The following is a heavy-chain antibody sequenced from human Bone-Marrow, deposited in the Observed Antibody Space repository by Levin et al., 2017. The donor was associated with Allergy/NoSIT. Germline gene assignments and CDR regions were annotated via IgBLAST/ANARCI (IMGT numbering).Heavy chain of an antibody. CDR2: IFFSGST. D-gene: IGHD3-3*01. CDR3: AALDFWNGYYVH. J-gene: IGHJ4*02. V-gene: IGHV4-39*07. Sequence: SETLSLTCTVSHGSITNSRRYWGWIRQPPGRGLEWIGHIFFSGSTYYTPSLKSRVTISLDTPKNQFSLKLSSMTAADTGVYYCAALDFWNGYYVHWGQGSLVTVSS. CDR1: HGSITNSRRY.